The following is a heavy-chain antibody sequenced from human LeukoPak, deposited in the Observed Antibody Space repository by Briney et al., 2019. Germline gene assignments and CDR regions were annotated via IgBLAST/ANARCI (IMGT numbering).Heavy chain of an antibody. V-gene: IGHV3-33*08. CDR3: AREISVTPGALDI. D-gene: IGHD4-17*01. CDR2: IWYDGSKK. CDR1: GFTFSNYA. J-gene: IGHJ3*02. Sequence: PGRSLRLSCAASGFTFSNYAMHWVRQAPGRGLEWVAVIWYDGSKKYYGDSVKGRFTVSRDDSENTLYLQMNSLKAEDTAVYYCAREISVTPGALDIWGQGTMVTVSS.